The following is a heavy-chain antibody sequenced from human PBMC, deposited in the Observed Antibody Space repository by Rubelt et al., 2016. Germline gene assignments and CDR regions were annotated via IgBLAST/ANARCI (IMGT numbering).Heavy chain of an antibody. CDR1: GGSISSYY. CDR2: IYTSGST. D-gene: IGHD3-10*01. J-gene: IGHJ4*02. V-gene: IGHV4-4*07. CDR3: ARHLLWFGELYYLGF. Sequence: QVQLQESGPGLVKPSETLSLTCTVSGGSISSYYWSWIRQPAGKGLEWIGRIYTSGSTNYNPSLKSRVTISVDTSKNQFSLKLSSVTAADTAVYYCARHLLWFGELYYLGFWGQGTLVTVSS.